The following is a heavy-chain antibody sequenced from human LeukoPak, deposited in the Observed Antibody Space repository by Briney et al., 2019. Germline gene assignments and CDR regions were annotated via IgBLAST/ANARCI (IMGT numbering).Heavy chain of an antibody. D-gene: IGHD3-9*01. J-gene: IGHJ4*02. CDR3: ARDHYDILTGYYHFDS. CDR1: GFTFSSYS. V-gene: IGHV3-21*01. CDR2: IRSSSSNI. Sequence: AGSLRLSCAASGFTFSSYSMNWVRPAPGEGLEWVSSIRSSSSNIYYEGSVKGRFTISRDNAENSLYLQRNSLRAEDTAVYYCARDHYDILTGYYHFDSWGEGTLVTVSS.